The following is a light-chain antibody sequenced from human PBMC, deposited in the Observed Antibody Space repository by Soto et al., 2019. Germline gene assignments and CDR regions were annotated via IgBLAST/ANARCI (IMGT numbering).Light chain of an antibody. CDR3: CSNAGSYISV. CDR1: SGDVGGYDY. CDR2: DVS. Sequence: QSVLTQPRSVSGSPGQSVTISCTGTSGDVGGYDYVSWYQQHPGTAPKLLTYDVSKRPSGVPDRFSGSKSGNTASLTISGLQADDEADYYCCSNAGSYISVFGGGTQLTVL. V-gene: IGLV2-11*01. J-gene: IGLJ2*01.